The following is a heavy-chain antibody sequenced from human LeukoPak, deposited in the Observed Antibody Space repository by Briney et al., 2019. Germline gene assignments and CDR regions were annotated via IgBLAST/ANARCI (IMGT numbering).Heavy chain of an antibody. CDR1: GFTFGDYA. V-gene: IGHV3-49*04. Sequence: GGSLRLSCTASGFTFGDYAMSWVRQAPGKGLEWVGFIRSKAYGGTTEYAASVKGRFTISRDDSKSITYLQMNSLKTEDTAVYYCTRDCSSTIQKHTIQRASNGMDVWGQGTTVTVSS. J-gene: IGHJ6*02. CDR2: IRSKAYGGTT. CDR3: TRDCSSTIQKHTIQRASNGMDV. D-gene: IGHD2-2*01.